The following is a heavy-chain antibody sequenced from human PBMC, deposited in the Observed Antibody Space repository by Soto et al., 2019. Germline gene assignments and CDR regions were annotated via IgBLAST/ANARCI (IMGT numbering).Heavy chain of an antibody. CDR2: ISSSSSTI. CDR3: AIVNANWRCTPDAFDI. Sequence: GGSLRLSCAASGFTFSTYSINWVRQAPGKGLEWVSYISSSSSTIYYADSVKGRFTISRDNAKNSLYLQMNSLRDEDTAVYYCAIVNANWRCTPDAFDIWGKATMVTVSS. V-gene: IGHV3-48*02. D-gene: IGHD7-27*01. CDR1: GFTFSTYS. J-gene: IGHJ3*02.